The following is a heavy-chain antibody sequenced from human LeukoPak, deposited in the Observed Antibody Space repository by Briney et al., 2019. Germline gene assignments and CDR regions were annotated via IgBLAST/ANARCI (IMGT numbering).Heavy chain of an antibody. CDR1: GFTFSSYE. CDR2: ISSSGDTI. CDR3: ARAQYYYDSSGYAF. Sequence: PGGSLRLSCAASGFTFSSYEMNWVRQAPGKGLEWVSYISSSGDTIYYADSVKGRFTISRDNAKNSLYLQMNSLRAEDTAVYYCARAQYYYDSSGYAFWGQGTLVTVSS. D-gene: IGHD3-22*01. J-gene: IGHJ4*02. V-gene: IGHV3-48*03.